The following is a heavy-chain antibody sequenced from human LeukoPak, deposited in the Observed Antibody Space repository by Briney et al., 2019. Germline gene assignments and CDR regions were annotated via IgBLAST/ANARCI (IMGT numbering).Heavy chain of an antibody. CDR1: GLTVGSYS. J-gene: IGHJ4*02. CDR3: ARARASGRSGFDY. D-gene: IGHD2-15*01. CDR2: ISSSSSTI. V-gene: IGHV3-48*02. Sequence: PGGSLRLSCVASGLTVGSYSMNWVRQAPGKGLEWVSYISSSSSTIYYADSVKGRFTISRDNAKNSLDLQMNSLRDEDTAVYYCARARASGRSGFDYWGQGTLVTASS.